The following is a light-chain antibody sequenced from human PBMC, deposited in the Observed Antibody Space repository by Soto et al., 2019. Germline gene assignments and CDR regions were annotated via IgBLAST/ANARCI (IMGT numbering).Light chain of an antibody. CDR1: QDISNY. CDR2: DAS. V-gene: IGKV1-33*01. Sequence: DIQMTQSPSSLSASVGDRVTITFQASQDISNYLNWYQQKPGKAPKLLIYDASNLEIGVPSRFSGRGSGTDYTFTISSLQPEDIGTYDCQQYDNLPPYTFGQGTKLEIK. J-gene: IGKJ2*01. CDR3: QQYDNLPPYT.